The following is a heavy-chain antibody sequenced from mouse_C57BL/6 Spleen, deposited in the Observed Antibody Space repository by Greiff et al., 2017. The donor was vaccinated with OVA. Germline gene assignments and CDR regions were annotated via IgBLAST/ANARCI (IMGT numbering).Heavy chain of an antibody. Sequence: VQLMQSGAGLVKPGASVKISCKASGYAFSSYWMNWVKQRPGKGLEWIGQIYPGDGDTNYNGKFKGQATLTADKSSSTAYMQLSSLTSEDSAVYFCARSELGGGYLDDWGKGTTVTVSS. CDR1: GYAFSSYW. V-gene: IGHV1-80*01. D-gene: IGHD4-1*01. J-gene: IGHJ1*03. CDR2: IYPGDGDT. CDR3: ARSELGGGYLDD.